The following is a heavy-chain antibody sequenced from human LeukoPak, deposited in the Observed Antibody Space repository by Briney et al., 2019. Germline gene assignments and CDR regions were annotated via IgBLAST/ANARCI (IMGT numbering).Heavy chain of an antibody. Sequence: KTSETLSLTCTVSGGSFSGYYWSWIRQPPGKGLEWIGEINHSGSTNYNPSLKSRVTISVDTSKNQFSLKLSSVTAADTAVYYCARGIREVGATWDYYYYYMDVWGKGTTVTISS. CDR3: ARGIREVGATWDYYYYYMDV. V-gene: IGHV4-34*01. D-gene: IGHD1-26*01. J-gene: IGHJ6*03. CDR1: GGSFSGYY. CDR2: INHSGST.